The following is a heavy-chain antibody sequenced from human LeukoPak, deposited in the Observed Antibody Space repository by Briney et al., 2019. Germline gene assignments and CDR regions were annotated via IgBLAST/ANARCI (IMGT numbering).Heavy chain of an antibody. V-gene: IGHV3-23*01. J-gene: IGHJ4*02. CDR2: IGDSAYST. CDR1: RFTFSSYA. D-gene: IGHD3-22*01. CDR3: AKFKGHYYYDSSGFCDN. Sequence: GGSLRLSCAASRFTFSSYAMSWVRQAPGKGLEWVSAIGDSAYSTYYTDSVRGRFTISRDNSKNTLYLQMNSLRAEDTAVFYCAKFKGHYYYDSSGFCDNWGQGTLVTVSS.